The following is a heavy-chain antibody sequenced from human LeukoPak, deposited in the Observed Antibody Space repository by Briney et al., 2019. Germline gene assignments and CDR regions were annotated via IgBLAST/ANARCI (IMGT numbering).Heavy chain of an antibody. CDR1: GGSISSYY. D-gene: IGHD5-18*01. V-gene: IGHV4-59*08. Sequence: SETLSLTCTVSGGSISSYYWSWIRQPPGKGLEWIGYIYYSGSTNYNPSLKSRVTISVDTSKNQFSLKLSSVTAADTAVYYCARPGYSYGSRDAFDIWGQGTMVTV. CDR3: ARPGYSYGSRDAFDI. J-gene: IGHJ3*02. CDR2: IYYSGST.